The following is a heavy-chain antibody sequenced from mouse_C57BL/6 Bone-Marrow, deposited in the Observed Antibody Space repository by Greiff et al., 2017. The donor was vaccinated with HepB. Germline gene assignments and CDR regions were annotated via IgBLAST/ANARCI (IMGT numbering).Heavy chain of an antibody. Sequence: LQQSGPVLVKPGASVKMSCKASGYTFTDYYMNWVKQSHGKSLEWIGVINPYNCGTSYNQKFKGKATLTVDKSSSTAYMELNSLTSEDSAVYYCAREDGWYFDVWGTGTTVTVSS. J-gene: IGHJ1*03. CDR1: GYTFTDYY. V-gene: IGHV1-19*01. D-gene: IGHD2-3*01. CDR2: INPYNCGT. CDR3: AREDGWYFDV.